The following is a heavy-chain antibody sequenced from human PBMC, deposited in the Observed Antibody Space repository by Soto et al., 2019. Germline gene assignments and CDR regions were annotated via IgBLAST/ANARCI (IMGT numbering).Heavy chain of an antibody. V-gene: IGHV3-74*01. CDR1: GFIFSSDW. Sequence: GGSLRLSCAASGFIFSSDWMHWVRQVPGGGLMWVSRINTDGSGTSYADSVKGRFTISRDNSKDTLYLQMNSLRAEDTAVYYCARDRNVLRYFDWLGYYGMDVWGQGTTVTVSS. CDR3: ARDRNVLRYFDWLGYYGMDV. D-gene: IGHD3-9*01. CDR2: INTDGSGT. J-gene: IGHJ6*02.